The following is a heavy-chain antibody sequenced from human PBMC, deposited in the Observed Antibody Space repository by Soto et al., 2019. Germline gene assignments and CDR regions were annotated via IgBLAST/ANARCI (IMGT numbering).Heavy chain of an antibody. D-gene: IGHD6-6*01. CDR3: ARVVRPGYSSSSSPPFDY. CDR1: GGTFSSYA. J-gene: IGHJ4*02. CDR2: IILIFGTA. Sequence: SVKVSCKASGGTFSSYAISWVRQAPGQGLEWMGGIILIFGTANYAQKFQGRVTITADESTSTAYMELSSLRSEDTAVYYCARVVRPGYSSSSSPPFDYWGQGTLVTVSS. V-gene: IGHV1-69*13.